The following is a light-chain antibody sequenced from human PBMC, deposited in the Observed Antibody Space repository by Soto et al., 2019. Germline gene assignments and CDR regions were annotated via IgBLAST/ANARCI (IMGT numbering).Light chain of an antibody. V-gene: IGKV3-15*01. CDR2: GAS. CDR1: QSISNN. J-gene: IGKJ4*01. Sequence: EIVMTQSPATLSVAPGERATLSCRASQSISNNLAWYQQRPGQAPRLLFFGASTRATGVPARFSGSGSGTEFTLNISSRNSEDSAVRHSTKHDGFHLPFGGGTKAKIK. CDR3: TKHDGFHLP.